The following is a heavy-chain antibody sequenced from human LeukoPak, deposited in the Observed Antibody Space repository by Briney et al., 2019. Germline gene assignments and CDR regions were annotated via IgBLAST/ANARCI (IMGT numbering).Heavy chain of an antibody. D-gene: IGHD2-2*01. CDR1: GFTFSSYA. CDR2: ISSSSDSI. V-gene: IGHV3-21*01. CDR3: ARDFYCSRTSCYRFDY. J-gene: IGHJ4*02. Sequence: GGSLRPSCAASGFTFSSYAMSWVRQAPGKGLEWVSSISSSSDSIYYADSLKGRFTISRDNAKNSLYLQMNSLRAEDTAVYYCARDFYCSRTSCYRFDYWGLGTLVTVSS.